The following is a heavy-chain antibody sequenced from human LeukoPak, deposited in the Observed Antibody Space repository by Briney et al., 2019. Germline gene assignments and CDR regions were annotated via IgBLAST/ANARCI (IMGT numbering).Heavy chain of an antibody. CDR2: IYTSGST. D-gene: IGHD6-6*01. V-gene: IGHV4-61*02. J-gene: IGHJ4*02. CDR3: VRDRPGAYFDF. Sequence: SETLSLTCTVSGGSISSGSYYWTWIRQPAGKGLEWIGRIYTSGSTNYNPSLKSRVTISAETSKNQFSLNLTSVTAADTAVYYCVRDRPGAYFDFWGQGTLVTVSS. CDR1: GGSISSGSYY.